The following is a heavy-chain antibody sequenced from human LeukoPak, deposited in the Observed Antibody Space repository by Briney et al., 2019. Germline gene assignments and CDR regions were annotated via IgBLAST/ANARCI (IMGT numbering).Heavy chain of an antibody. V-gene: IGHV1-2*02. CDR3: ARVREAAAGPNWFDP. J-gene: IGHJ5*02. D-gene: IGHD6-13*01. CDR2: INPNSGGT. CDR1: GYTFTGYY. Sequence: ASVKVSCKASGYTFTGYYMHWVRQAPGQGLEWMGWINPNSGGTNYAQKFQGRVTVTRDTSISTAYMELSRLRSDDTAVYYCARVREAAAGPNWFDPWGQGTLVTVSS.